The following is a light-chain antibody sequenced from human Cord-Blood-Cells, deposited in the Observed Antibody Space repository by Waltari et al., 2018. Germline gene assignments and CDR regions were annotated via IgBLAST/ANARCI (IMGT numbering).Light chain of an antibody. CDR2: GAS. CDR1: QRVSSN. V-gene: IGKV3-15*01. J-gene: IGKJ1*01. CDR3: QQYNNWPRT. Sequence: EIVMTQSPATLSVSPGERAPLSCRASQRVSSNLAWYQQKPGQAPRLLIYGASTRATGIPARFSGSGSGTEFTRTISGLQSEDFAVYYCQQYNNWPRTFGQGTKVEI.